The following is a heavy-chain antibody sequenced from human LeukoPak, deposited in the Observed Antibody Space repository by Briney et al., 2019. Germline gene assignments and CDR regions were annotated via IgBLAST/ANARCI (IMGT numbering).Heavy chain of an antibody. J-gene: IGHJ6*03. Sequence: PGGSLRLSCAASGFTFSSYSMNWVRQAPGKGLEWVSSTSSSSSYIYYADSVKGRFTISRDNAKNSLYLQMNSLRAEDTAVYYCARAPYGGGSSYYYYYMDVWGKGTTVTVSS. V-gene: IGHV3-21*01. CDR2: TSSSSSYI. CDR3: ARAPYGGGSSYYYYYMDV. CDR1: GFTFSSYS. D-gene: IGHD6-13*01.